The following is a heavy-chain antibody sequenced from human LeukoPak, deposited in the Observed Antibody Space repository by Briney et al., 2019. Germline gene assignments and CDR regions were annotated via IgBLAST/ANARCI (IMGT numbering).Heavy chain of an antibody. J-gene: IGHJ3*02. CDR3: ARGDYYDSSGDAFDI. D-gene: IGHD3-22*01. CDR1: GYTFTGYG. CDR2: ISAYNGNT. V-gene: IGHV1-18*01. Sequence: GASVKVSCKASGYTFTGYGISWVRQAPGQGLEWMGWISAYNGNTNYAQKLQGRVTMTTDTSTSTAYMELRSLRSDDTAVYYCARGDYYDSSGDAFDIWGQGTMVTVSS.